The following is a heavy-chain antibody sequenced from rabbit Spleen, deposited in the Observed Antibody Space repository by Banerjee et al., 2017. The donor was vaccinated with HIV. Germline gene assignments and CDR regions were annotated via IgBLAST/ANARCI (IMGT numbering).Heavy chain of an antibody. Sequence: QSLEESGGDLVKPGASLTLTCTASGFSFSSSDYMCWVRQAPGKGLECIACIYAGSSGNTYYASWVNGRFTISRTTSLNTVTLQMTSLTAADTATYFCARDLDGVIGWNFNLWGQGTLVTVS. D-gene: IGHD1-1*01. CDR2: IYAGSSGNT. CDR3: ARDLDGVIGWNFNL. CDR1: GFSFSSSDY. J-gene: IGHJ4*01. V-gene: IGHV1S40*01.